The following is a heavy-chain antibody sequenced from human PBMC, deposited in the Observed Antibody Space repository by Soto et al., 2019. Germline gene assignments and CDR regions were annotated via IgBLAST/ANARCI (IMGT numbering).Heavy chain of an antibody. J-gene: IGHJ4*02. CDR3: ARLKVDTMVRGPTPDYFDY. D-gene: IGHD3-10*01. CDR2: IYYSGST. CDR1: GGSISSYY. Sequence: PSETLSLTCTVSGGSISSYYWGWIRQPPGKGLEWIGSIYYSGSTYYNPSLKSRVTISVDTSKNQFSLKLSSVTAADTAVYYCARLKVDTMVRGPTPDYFDYWGQGTLVTVSS. V-gene: IGHV4-39*01.